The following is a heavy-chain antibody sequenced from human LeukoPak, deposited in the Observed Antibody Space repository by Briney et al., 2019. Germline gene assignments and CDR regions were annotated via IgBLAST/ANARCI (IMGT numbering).Heavy chain of an antibody. D-gene: IGHD3-10*01. J-gene: IGHJ4*02. CDR2: MNPNSGNT. CDR3: ASGMVRGVTPFDY. CDR1: GYTFTSYD. Sequence: ASVKVSCKASGYTFTSYDINWVRQATGQGLEWMVWMNPNSGNTGYAQKFQGRVTMTRNTSISTAYMELSSLRSEDTAVYYCASGMVRGVTPFDYWGQGTLVTVSS. V-gene: IGHV1-8*01.